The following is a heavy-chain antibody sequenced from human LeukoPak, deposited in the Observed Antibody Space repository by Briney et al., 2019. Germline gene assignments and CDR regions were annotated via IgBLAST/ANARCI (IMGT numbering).Heavy chain of an antibody. CDR1: GFTFSSYS. V-gene: IGHV3-23*01. J-gene: IGHJ4*02. D-gene: IGHD3-3*01. Sequence: PGGSLRLSCAASGFTFSSYSMNWVRQAPGKGLEWVSTISGSGGSTYHADSVKGQFTISRDNSKNTLYLQMNSLRAEDTAVYYCAKEEWLLAVYFDYWGQGTLVTVSS. CDR3: AKEEWLLAVYFDY. CDR2: ISGSGGST.